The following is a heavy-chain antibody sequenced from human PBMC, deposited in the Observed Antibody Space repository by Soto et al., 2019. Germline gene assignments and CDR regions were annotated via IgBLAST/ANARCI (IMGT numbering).Heavy chain of an antibody. V-gene: IGHV3-23*01. CDR3: AKDARRTGLVGQWVD. CDR1: GFMFSGYA. D-gene: IGHD1-26*01. J-gene: IGHJ1*01. Sequence: EVQLLESGGALVQPGGSLRLSCVGSGFMFSGYAMHWVRQAPGKGLEWVSTVSDSGASTYYAHSVKGRFTVSRDNSNNMLSLEMDSLRAEDTALYFCAKDARRTGLVGQWVDWCQGTLVTVSS. CDR2: VSDSGAST.